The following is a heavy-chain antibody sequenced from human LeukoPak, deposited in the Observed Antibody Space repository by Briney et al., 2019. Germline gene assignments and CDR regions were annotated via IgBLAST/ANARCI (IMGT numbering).Heavy chain of an antibody. CDR1: GFTFDDYA. D-gene: IGHD3-10*01. J-gene: IGHJ3*02. CDR3: AKGLVWFGXXLGDXXDI. Sequence: GGSLRLSCAASGFTFDDYAMHWVRQAPGKGLEWVSGISWNSGSIGYADSVKGRFTISRDNAKNSLYLQMNSLRAEDMALYYCAKGLVWFGXXLGDXXDIWXQGTMVTVSS. CDR2: ISWNSGSI. V-gene: IGHV3-9*03.